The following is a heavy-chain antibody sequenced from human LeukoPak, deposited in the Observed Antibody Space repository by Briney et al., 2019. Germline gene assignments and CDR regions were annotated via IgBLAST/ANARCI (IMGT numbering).Heavy chain of an antibody. D-gene: IGHD1-1*01. CDR2: VYSDAGT. J-gene: IGHJ4*02. V-gene: IGHV3-66*01. CDR3: ARDGGHTPNWNDPTDY. Sequence: PGGSLRLSCAASGFTVSSNYMSWVRQAPGKGLEWFSVVYSDAGTYYADSVKGRFTISRDNSKNTLYLQMNSLRAEDTAVYYCARDGGHTPNWNDPTDYWGQGTLVTVSS. CDR1: GFTVSSNY.